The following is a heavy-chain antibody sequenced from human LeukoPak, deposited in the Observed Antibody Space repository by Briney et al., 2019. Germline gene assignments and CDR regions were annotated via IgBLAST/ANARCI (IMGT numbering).Heavy chain of an antibody. D-gene: IGHD2-8*01. J-gene: IGHJ4*02. CDR3: ARDFGGMYSNYFDS. CDR1: AFTFSDYW. V-gene: IGHV3-7*01. Sequence: PGGSLRLSCATSAFTFSDYWMSWVRQTPGKGLQWVANIREDGSEKYYVDFVKGRFTISRDNAKNSLYLQMNSLRAEDTAVYYCARDFGGMYSNYFDSWGQGTLVTVSS. CDR2: IREDGSEK.